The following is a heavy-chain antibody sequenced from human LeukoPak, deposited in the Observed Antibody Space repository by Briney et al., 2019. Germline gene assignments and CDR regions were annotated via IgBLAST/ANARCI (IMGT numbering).Heavy chain of an antibody. CDR2: ISDSGDST. Sequence: AGGSLRLSCAVSGFTFSSYAMRWVRQAPGRGLEWVSAISDSGDSTYYADSVKGRFTVSRDNSKNTLYLQMNSLRAEDTALNTCPKKTTITGLLYYFADWGQGTLVTVSS. J-gene: IGHJ4*02. D-gene: IGHD5-24*01. CDR3: PKKTTITGLLYYFAD. V-gene: IGHV3-23*01. CDR1: GFTFSSYA.